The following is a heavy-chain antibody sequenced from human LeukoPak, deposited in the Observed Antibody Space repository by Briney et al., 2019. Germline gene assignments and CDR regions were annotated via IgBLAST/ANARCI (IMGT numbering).Heavy chain of an antibody. Sequence: GGSLRLSCAASGFSFDDYAMHWVRQAPGKGLEWVSGISWNSGSIGYADSVKGRFTISRDNSKNTLYLQMNSLRAEDTAVYYCAKDPSGSYYKVGPMYMDVWGQGTTVTVSS. V-gene: IGHV3-9*01. CDR2: ISWNSGSI. CDR1: GFSFDDYA. CDR3: AKDPSGSYYKVGPMYMDV. J-gene: IGHJ6*02. D-gene: IGHD3-10*01.